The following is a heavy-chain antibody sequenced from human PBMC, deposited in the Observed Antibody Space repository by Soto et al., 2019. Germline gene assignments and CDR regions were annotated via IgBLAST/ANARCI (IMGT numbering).Heavy chain of an antibody. CDR1: GFTFTDYY. Sequence: RLSCAASGFTFTDYYMTWVRQAPGKGLEWVSYIGRSGSTIYYADSVKGRFTISRDNAQNSLFLQMNSLRAEDTAIYYCARGVLAAVTNTFAYWGQGALVTAPQ. CDR3: ARGVLAAVTNTFAY. J-gene: IGHJ4*02. CDR2: IGRSGSTI. V-gene: IGHV3-11*01. D-gene: IGHD6-13*01.